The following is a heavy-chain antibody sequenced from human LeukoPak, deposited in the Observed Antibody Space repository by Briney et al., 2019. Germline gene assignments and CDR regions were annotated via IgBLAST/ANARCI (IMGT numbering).Heavy chain of an antibody. CDR3: ARGPGEGGSSGYYYGKPEDPAEYYFDY. V-gene: IGHV1-46*01. Sequence: GASVKVSCKTSGYTLTSYYTHWVRQAPGQGLEWMGIINPSGGRTSYAQKFQGRVTMTRDMSTSTVYMELSSLRSEDTAVYYCARGPGEGGSSGYYYGKPEDPAEYYFDYWGQGTLVTVSS. CDR2: INPSGGRT. D-gene: IGHD3-22*01. J-gene: IGHJ4*02. CDR1: GYTLTSYY.